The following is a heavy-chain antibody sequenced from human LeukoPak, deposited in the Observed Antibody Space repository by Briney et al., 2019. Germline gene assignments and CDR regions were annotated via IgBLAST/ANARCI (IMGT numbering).Heavy chain of an antibody. D-gene: IGHD3-22*01. CDR2: ISSSSSYI. Sequence: PGGSLRLSCAASGFTFSIYGMSWVRQAPGRGLEWVSSISSSSSYIYYADSVKGRFTISRDNAKNSLYLQMNSLRAEDTAVYYCARIHPSYDSSGYSPFDYWGQGTLVTVSS. CDR1: GFTFSIYG. V-gene: IGHV3-21*01. CDR3: ARIHPSYDSSGYSPFDY. J-gene: IGHJ4*02.